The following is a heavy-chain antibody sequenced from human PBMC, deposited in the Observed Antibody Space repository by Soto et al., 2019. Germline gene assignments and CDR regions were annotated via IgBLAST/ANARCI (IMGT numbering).Heavy chain of an antibody. CDR3: ARKVPGSTTRPDYWYFDL. D-gene: IGHD3-10*01. J-gene: IGHJ2*01. CDR2: ISGGGDAT. V-gene: IGHV3-23*01. Sequence: EVQLLESGGGLVQPGGSLRLSCAASGFTFISYAMNWVRQAPGKGLQWVSAISGGGDATFYAESVKGRFTISRDNSRNKVTLQMNSLGADDTAVYYCARKVPGSTTRPDYWYFDLWGRGTLVTVSS. CDR1: GFTFISYA.